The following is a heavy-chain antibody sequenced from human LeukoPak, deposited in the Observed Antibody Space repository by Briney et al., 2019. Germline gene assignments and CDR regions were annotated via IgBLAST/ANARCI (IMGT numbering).Heavy chain of an antibody. CDR1: GYTFTSYD. Sequence: VASVKVSCKASGYTFTSYDINWVRQATGQGLEWMGRIIPILGIANYAQKFQGRVTITADKSTSTAYMELSSLRSEDTAVYYCARGSNWNHHPYWFDPWGQGTLVTVSS. CDR3: ARGSNWNHHPYWFDP. D-gene: IGHD1-1*01. J-gene: IGHJ5*02. V-gene: IGHV1-69*04. CDR2: IIPILGIA.